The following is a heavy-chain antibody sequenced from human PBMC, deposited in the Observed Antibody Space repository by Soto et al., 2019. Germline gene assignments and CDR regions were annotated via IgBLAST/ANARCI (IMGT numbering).Heavy chain of an antibody. Sequence: QVQLVESGGGVVQPGRSLRLSCAASGFTFSSYGMHWVRQAPGKGLEWVAVISYDGSNKYYAGSVKGRFTISRDNSKNTLYLQMNSLRAEDTAVYYCAKGSYKGGAFDIWGQGTMVTVSS. CDR2: ISYDGSNK. V-gene: IGHV3-30*18. D-gene: IGHD1-20*01. J-gene: IGHJ3*02. CDR1: GFTFSSYG. CDR3: AKGSYKGGAFDI.